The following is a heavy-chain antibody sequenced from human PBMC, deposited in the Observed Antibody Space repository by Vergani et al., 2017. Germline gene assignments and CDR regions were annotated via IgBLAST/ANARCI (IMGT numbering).Heavy chain of an antibody. Sequence: DVQLLESGGGLAQPGGSLRLSCAASGFTFKSHAMSWVRQAPGKGLEWVSTVSGRGGTTYYADSVKGRFTISRDNAKNSLYLQMNSLRAEDTAVYYCARAYSSSWYEVVYWGQGTLVTVSS. J-gene: IGHJ4*02. CDR1: GFTFKSHA. CDR3: ARAYSSSWYEVVY. D-gene: IGHD6-13*01. V-gene: IGHV3-23*01. CDR2: VSGRGGTT.